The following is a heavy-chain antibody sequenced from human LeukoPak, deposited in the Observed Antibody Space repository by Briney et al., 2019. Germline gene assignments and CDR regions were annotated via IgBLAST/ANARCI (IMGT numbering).Heavy chain of an antibody. CDR2: IYPGDSDT. CDR3: ARHSLSGDYYFEY. V-gene: IGHV5-51*01. D-gene: IGHD4-17*01. J-gene: IGHJ4*02. Sequence: GESLKISCKGSGYSFTSYWVGWVRQLPGKGLEWMGIIYPGDSDTRYSPSFQGQVTISADKSISTAYLQWSSLKASDTAMYYCARHSLSGDYYFEYWGQGTLVTVSS. CDR1: GYSFTSYW.